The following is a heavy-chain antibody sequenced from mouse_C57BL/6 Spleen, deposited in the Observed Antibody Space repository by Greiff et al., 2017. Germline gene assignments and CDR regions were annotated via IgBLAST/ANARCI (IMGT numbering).Heavy chain of an antibody. J-gene: IGHJ1*03. V-gene: IGHV1-15*01. CDR3: TRLPHWYFDV. Sequence: QVQLQQSGAELVRPGASVTLSCKASGYTFTDYEMHWVKQTPVHGLEWIGAIDPETGGTAYNQKFKGKAILTADKSSSTAYMELRSLTSEDSAVYYCTRLPHWYFDVWGTGTTVTVSS. CDR1: GYTFTDYE. CDR2: IDPETGGT.